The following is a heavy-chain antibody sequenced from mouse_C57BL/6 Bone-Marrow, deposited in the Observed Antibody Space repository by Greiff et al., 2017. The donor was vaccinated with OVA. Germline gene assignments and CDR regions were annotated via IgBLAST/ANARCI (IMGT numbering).Heavy chain of an antibody. CDR1: GYTFTSYW. CDR2: IDPSDSYT. D-gene: IGHD3-3*01. Sequence: QVQLQQPGAELVRPGTSVKLSCKASGYTFTSYWMHWVKQRPGQGLEWIGVIDPSDSYTNYNQKFKGKATLTVDTSSSTAYMQLSSLTSEDSAVYYCARWGRGAWFAYWGQGTLVTVSA. J-gene: IGHJ3*01. CDR3: ARWGRGAWFAY. V-gene: IGHV1-59*01.